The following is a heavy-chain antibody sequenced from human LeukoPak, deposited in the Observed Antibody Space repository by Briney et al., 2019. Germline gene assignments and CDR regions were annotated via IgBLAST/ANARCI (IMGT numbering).Heavy chain of an antibody. J-gene: IGHJ6*03. CDR1: GGSFTNYY. CDR2: ISHSGST. D-gene: IGHD3-9*01. V-gene: IGHV4-34*01. Sequence: SETLSLTCAVYGGSFTNYYWAWIRQSPGKGLEWIGEISHSGSTNYNPSLKSRVTISLDTSTNQFSLKVRTVTAADTALYYCSREARDYYDDLTVNPHRYYYYYMDVWGNGTTVTVSS. CDR3: SREARDYYDDLTVNPHRYYYYYMDV.